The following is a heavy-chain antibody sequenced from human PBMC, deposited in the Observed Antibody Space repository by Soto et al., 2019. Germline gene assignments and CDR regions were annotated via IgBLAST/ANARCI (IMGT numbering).Heavy chain of an antibody. Sequence: QAQVVQSGAEVRKPGSSVKLSCKASEGTFNSYAIAWVRQAPGQGLEWMGGIIPYYNTLNYAQKFQDRVTITAADSTNTVYMELSSLRSDDTAVYFCASGASRWYPYFFDSLAQGTLVTVSS. V-gene: IGHV1-69*01. D-gene: IGHD6-13*01. CDR3: ASGASRWYPYFFDS. CDR2: IIPYYNTL. J-gene: IGHJ4*02. CDR1: EGTFNSYA.